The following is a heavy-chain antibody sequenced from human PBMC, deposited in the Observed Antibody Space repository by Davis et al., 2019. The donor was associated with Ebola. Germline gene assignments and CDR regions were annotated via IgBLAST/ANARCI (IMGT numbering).Heavy chain of an antibody. CDR2: INPSGGGST. D-gene: IGHD4-11*01. CDR1: GYTFTSYY. Sequence: AASVKVSCKAFGYTFTSYYLYWVRQAPGQGLEWMGVINPSGGGSTIYAQKFQGRVTFTTDTSTSTVYMELSRLRSDDTAVYYCARDRTTGGDYWGQGTLVTVSS. CDR3: ARDRTTGGDY. V-gene: IGHV1-46*01. J-gene: IGHJ4*02.